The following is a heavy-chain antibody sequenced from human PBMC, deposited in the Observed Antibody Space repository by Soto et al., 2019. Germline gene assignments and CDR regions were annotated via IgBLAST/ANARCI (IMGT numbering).Heavy chain of an antibody. V-gene: IGHV4-38-2*01. D-gene: IGHD5-12*01. J-gene: IGHJ4*01. Sequence: SSETLSLTCAVSGYSISSGYYWGWIRQPPGKGLEWIGSIYHSGSTYYNPSLKSRVTMSVDTSKNQLSLKLSSVTAADTAVYYCARYGYSSSASFSDYRGHGTPVTAPQ. CDR1: GYSISSGYY. CDR3: ARYGYSSSASFSDY. CDR2: IYHSGST.